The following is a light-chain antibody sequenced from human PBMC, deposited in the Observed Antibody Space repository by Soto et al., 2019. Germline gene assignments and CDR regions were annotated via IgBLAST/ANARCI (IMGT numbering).Light chain of an antibody. Sequence: EIVLTQSPGTLSLSPGERATLSCRASQSVSSSYLAWYQQKPGQAPRLLIYGASSRATGIPVRFSGSGSGTDFTLTISRLEPEDFAVYYCQQHGSSPFTFGPGTKVDI. CDR3: QQHGSSPFT. CDR2: GAS. V-gene: IGKV3-20*01. CDR1: QSVSSSY. J-gene: IGKJ3*01.